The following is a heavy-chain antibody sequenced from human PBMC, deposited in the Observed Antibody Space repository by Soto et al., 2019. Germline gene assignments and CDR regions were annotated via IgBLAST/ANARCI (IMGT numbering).Heavy chain of an antibody. CDR2: VCHSGTI. CDR3: ARDVGRYNIDRVWFAP. Sequence: SETLSLTCVVSGYRINIDACWGWIRQSPEKGLEWLGSVCHSGTIYYNPSLKSRVTISLDTSKNQFSLSLSSVTAADAALYYCARDVGRYNIDRVWFAPWGQGILVTVSS. D-gene: IGHD1-20*01. V-gene: IGHV4-38-2*02. CDR1: GYRINIDAC. J-gene: IGHJ5*02.